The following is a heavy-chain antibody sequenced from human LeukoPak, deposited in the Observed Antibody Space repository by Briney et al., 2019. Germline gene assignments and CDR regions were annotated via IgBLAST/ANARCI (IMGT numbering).Heavy chain of an antibody. CDR2: ISGSSADI. CDR1: GFIFSDYT. CDR3: AKDGGEYYDILTGYYPRLYYMDV. V-gene: IGHV3-21*04. D-gene: IGHD3-9*01. J-gene: IGHJ6*03. Sequence: GGSLRLSCAASGFIFSDYTMNWVRQAPGQGLEWVSSISGSSADIYYADSLQGRFTISRDNAKNSMHLQMYSLRAEDTAVYYCAKDGGEYYDILTGYYPRLYYMDVWGKGTTVTISS.